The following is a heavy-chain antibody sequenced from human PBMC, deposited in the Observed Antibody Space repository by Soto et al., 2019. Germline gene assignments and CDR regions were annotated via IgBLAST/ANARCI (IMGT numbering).Heavy chain of an antibody. CDR3: ARNKGRYGDYYFDY. D-gene: IGHD4-17*01. CDR1: GYSFTSYW. Sequence: RGESLKISCKGSGYSFTSYWIGWVRQMPGKGLEWMGIIYPGDSDIRYNPSFQGQVTISADKSISTAYLQWSSLKASDTAMYYCARNKGRYGDYYFDYWGQGTLVTVSS. J-gene: IGHJ4*02. CDR2: IYPGDSDI. V-gene: IGHV5-51*01.